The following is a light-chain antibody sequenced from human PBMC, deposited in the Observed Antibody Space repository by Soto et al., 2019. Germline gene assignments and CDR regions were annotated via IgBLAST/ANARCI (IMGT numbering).Light chain of an antibody. J-gene: IGKJ3*01. CDR1: QSVSSSY. Sequence: EIVLTQSPGTLSLSPGERATLSCRASQSVSSSYLGWYQQKPGQAPMLLIYGASSSATGIPDRFSGSGSGTDFTLTISSLEPEDFAVYYCQQYGSSPPFTFGPGTKVDIK. CDR3: QQYGSSPPFT. CDR2: GAS. V-gene: IGKV3-20*01.